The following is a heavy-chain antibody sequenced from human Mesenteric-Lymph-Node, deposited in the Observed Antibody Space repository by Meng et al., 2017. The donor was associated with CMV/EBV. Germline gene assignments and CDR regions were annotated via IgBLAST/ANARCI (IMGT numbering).Heavy chain of an antibody. D-gene: IGHD3-22*01. J-gene: IGHJ4*02. Sequence: GESLKISCAASGFTFSSYGMHWVRQAPGKGLEWVAFIRYDGSNKYYADSVKGRFTISRDNAKNSLYLQMNSLRAEDTALYYCARNGYYYDSSGYYLHWGQGTLVTVSS. CDR2: IRYDGSNK. CDR1: GFTFSSYG. CDR3: ARNGYYYDSSGYYLH. V-gene: IGHV3-30*02.